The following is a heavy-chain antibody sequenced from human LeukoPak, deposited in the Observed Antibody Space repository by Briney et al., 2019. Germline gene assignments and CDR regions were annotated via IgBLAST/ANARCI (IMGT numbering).Heavy chain of an antibody. CDR2: TRYDGNNK. CDR1: GFTFRSYG. J-gene: IGHJ4*02. CDR3: AKDPTHFRVWDDYDNTRLNY. D-gene: IGHD3-22*01. V-gene: IGHV3-30*02. Sequence: GGSLRLSCAASGFTFRSYGMHWVRQAPGKGLEWVAFTRYDGNNKYYADSVKGRFTISRDNSKNTVYLQVNSLRAEDTAVYYCAKDPTHFRVWDDYDNTRLNYWGQGTLVTVSS.